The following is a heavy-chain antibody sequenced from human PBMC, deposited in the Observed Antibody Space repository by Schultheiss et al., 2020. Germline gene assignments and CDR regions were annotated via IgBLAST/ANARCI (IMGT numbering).Heavy chain of an antibody. V-gene: IGHV3-30*18. Sequence: GGSLRLSCAASGFTFSSYGMHWVRQAPGKGLEWVAVISYDGSNKYYADSVKGRFTISRDNSKNTLYLQMNSLRAEDTAVYYCAKDRYGGGDYGWFDPWGQGTLVTGSS. D-gene: IGHD4-17*01. J-gene: IGHJ5*02. CDR1: GFTFSSYG. CDR2: ISYDGSNK. CDR3: AKDRYGGGDYGWFDP.